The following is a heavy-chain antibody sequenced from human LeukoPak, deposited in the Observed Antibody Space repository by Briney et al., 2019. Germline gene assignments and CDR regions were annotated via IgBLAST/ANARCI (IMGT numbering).Heavy chain of an antibody. J-gene: IGHJ3*02. CDR2: IYYSGST. Sequence: SETLSLTCTVSGGSISSYYWSWIRQPPGKGLEWIGYIYYSGSTNYNPSLKSRVTISVDTSKNQFSLKLSSVTAADTAVYYCARLGYSSSWHEPDDAFDIWGQGTMVTVSS. CDR1: GGSISSYY. V-gene: IGHV4-59*08. D-gene: IGHD6-13*01. CDR3: ARLGYSSSWHEPDDAFDI.